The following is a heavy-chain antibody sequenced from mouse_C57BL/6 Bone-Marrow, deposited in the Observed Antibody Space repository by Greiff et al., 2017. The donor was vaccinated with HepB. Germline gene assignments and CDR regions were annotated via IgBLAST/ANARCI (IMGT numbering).Heavy chain of an antibody. Sequence: VQLQQSGGELVRSVSAVKLSCFASGFNVRVDYMHWVKQRPEQGLEWIGWIDPENGDTEYASKFQGKATITADTSSNTAYLQLSSLTSEDTAVYYCTTCSDYWYFDVWGTGTTVTVSS. CDR3: TTCSDYWYFDV. V-gene: IGHV14-4*01. D-gene: IGHD6-1*01. CDR2: IDPENGDT. J-gene: IGHJ1*03. CDR1: GFNVRVDY.